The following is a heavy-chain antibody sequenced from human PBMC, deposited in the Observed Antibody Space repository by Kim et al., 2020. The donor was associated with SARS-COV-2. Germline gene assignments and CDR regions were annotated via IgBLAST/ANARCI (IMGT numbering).Heavy chain of an antibody. D-gene: IGHD6-19*01. CDR1: GGTFSSYA. V-gene: IGHV1-69*04. J-gene: IGHJ4*02. Sequence: SVKVSCKASGGTFSSYAISWVRQAPGQGLEWMGRIIPILGIANYAQKFQGRVTITADKSTSTAYMELSSLRSEDTAVYYCARGIAVAGIDYWGQGTLVTVSS. CDR3: ARGIAVAGIDY. CDR2: IIPILGIA.